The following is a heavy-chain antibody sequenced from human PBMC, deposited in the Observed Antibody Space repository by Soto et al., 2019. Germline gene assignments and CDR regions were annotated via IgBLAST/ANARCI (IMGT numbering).Heavy chain of an antibody. D-gene: IGHD3-3*01. V-gene: IGHV4-30-4*01. J-gene: IGHJ5*02. CDR2: IYNSGIT. CDR1: GGSISSGDYS. CDR3: VRGVTVFGLVSRFWFDP. Sequence: PSETLSLTCTVSGGSISSGDYSWSWVRQSPGKSLEWIGHIYNSGITYYNPSLKSQVVISIDTSRNQFSLRLNSLTAADRAVYFCVRGVTVFGLVSRFWFDPWGQGTVVTVSS.